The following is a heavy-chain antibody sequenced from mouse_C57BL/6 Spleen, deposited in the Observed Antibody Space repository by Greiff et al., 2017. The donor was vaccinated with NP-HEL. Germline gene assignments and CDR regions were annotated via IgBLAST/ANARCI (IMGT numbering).Heavy chain of an antibody. V-gene: IGHV1-19*01. D-gene: IGHD3-2*02. CDR2: INHYNGGT. CDR3: TRACISGLLYAMDY. J-gene: IGHJ4*01. CDR1: GYTFTDYY. Sequence: EVQLQQSGPVLVKPGASVKMSCKASGYTFTDYYMNWVKQSHGKSLEWIGVINHYNGGTSYNQKYKCKATLTVDKSSSTAYMEINSLTSEDCAVDYCTRACISGLLYAMDYGGQVTSVTVSS.